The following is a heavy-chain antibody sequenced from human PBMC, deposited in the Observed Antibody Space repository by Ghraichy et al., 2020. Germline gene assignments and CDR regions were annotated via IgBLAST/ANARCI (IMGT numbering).Heavy chain of an antibody. CDR3: ARDGARDYGGNSQTPQGFIG. CDR1: GGSVSSGSYY. CDR2: IYYSGST. Sequence: SETLSLTCTVSGGSVSSGSYYWSWIRQPPGKGLEWIGYIYYSGSTNYNPSLKSRVTISVDTSKNQFSLKLSSVTAADTAVYYCARDGARDYGGNSQTPQGFIGWGQGTLVTVSS. V-gene: IGHV4-61*01. J-gene: IGHJ4*02. D-gene: IGHD4-23*01.